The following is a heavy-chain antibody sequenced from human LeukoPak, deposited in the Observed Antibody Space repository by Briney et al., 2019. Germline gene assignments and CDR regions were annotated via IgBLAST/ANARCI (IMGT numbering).Heavy chain of an antibody. CDR3: ASGRWSDYLDH. Sequence: GGSLRLSCAVSGLTLNTYWMHWVCQTPGKGLVWVSRIKSDGSGISHADSVKGRFTISRDNAKNTLYLQMNSLRGDDTAVYYCASGRWSDYLDHWGQGTLVTVSS. J-gene: IGHJ4*02. D-gene: IGHD3-3*01. V-gene: IGHV3-74*01. CDR2: IKSDGSGI. CDR1: GLTLNTYW.